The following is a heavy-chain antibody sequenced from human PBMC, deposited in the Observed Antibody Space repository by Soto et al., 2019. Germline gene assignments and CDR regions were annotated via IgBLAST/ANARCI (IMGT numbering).Heavy chain of an antibody. J-gene: IGHJ5*02. CDR2: IYGNDEQ. Sequence: QITLKESGPTLVTPGQTLTLTCTFSGFSLDTRGVGVGWVRQPPGKALEWLALIYGNDEQRLNPSLQSRLTIAKDTPKSQVVLTMTNMDPVDTATYFCAHRLSAAGLFDPWGQGTLVSVSS. V-gene: IGHV2-5*01. CDR3: AHRLSAAGLFDP. D-gene: IGHD6-13*01. CDR1: GFSLDTRGVG.